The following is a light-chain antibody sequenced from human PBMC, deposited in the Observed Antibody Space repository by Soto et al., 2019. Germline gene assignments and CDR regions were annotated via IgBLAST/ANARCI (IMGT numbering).Light chain of an antibody. CDR2: DNN. V-gene: IGLV1-51*01. CDR3: GTWDSRLSAGRV. Sequence: QSVLTQPPSVSAAPGQTVTISCSGSSSNIGNNYVSWYQQLPGTAPKLLIYDNNKRPSGIPDRFSGSKSGTSATLGITGLQTGDEADYYCGTWDSRLSAGRVFGGGTKLTVL. CDR1: SSNIGNNY. J-gene: IGLJ2*01.